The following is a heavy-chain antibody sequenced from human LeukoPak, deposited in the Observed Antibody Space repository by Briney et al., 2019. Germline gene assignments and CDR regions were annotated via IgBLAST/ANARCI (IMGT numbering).Heavy chain of an antibody. CDR1: GYTFTSYD. J-gene: IGHJ4*02. Sequence: ASVRFYCKASGYTFTSYDINWLRQATGQWLEWMGWMNPNSGNTDYAQRFQGRVTMTRNTSKSTAYMELSSLRSEDTAVYYCARGDFGDYFLDYWGQGTLVTVSS. D-gene: IGHD4-17*01. V-gene: IGHV1-8*01. CDR3: ARGDFGDYFLDY. CDR2: MNPNSGNT.